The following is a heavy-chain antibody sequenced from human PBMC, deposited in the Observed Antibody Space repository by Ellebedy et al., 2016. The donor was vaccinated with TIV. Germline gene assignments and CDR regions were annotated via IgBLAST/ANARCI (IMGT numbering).Heavy chain of an antibody. CDR3: EPGFDYTGESRDS. D-gene: IGHD4-11*01. V-gene: IGHV3-30*02. CDR2: IWSDGCGE. CDR1: GFTFSGYG. Sequence: PGGSLRLSCAASGFTFSGYGMHWVRKAPGKGLEWVAFIWSDGCGESADSVKVRFTISRDNSKNTLYLQMKSLRIEDTALYYCEPGFDYTGESRDSWGQGTLVTV. J-gene: IGHJ4*02.